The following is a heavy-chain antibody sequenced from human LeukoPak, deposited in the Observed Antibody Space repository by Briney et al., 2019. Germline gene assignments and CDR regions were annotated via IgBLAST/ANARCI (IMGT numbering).Heavy chain of an antibody. D-gene: IGHD3-9*01. CDR3: ARDWVDITYYGMDV. CDR1: GYTFTGYY. J-gene: IGHJ6*02. Sequence: ASVKVSCKASGYTFTGYYMHWVRQAPGQGLEWMGWINPNSGGTNYAQKFQGRVTMTRDTSISTAYMELSRLRSDDTAVYYCARDWVDITYYGMDVWGQGTTATVSS. V-gene: IGHV1-2*02. CDR2: INPNSGGT.